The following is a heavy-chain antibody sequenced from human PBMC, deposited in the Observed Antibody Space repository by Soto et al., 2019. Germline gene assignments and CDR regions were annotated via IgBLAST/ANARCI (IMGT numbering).Heavy chain of an antibody. CDR1: GYSFTRYW. CDR3: ARTSAAGKYYYGMDV. V-gene: IGHV5-51*01. CDR2: IYPGDSDT. Sequence: RGESLKISCKGSGYSFTRYWIGWVRQMPGKGLEWVGIIYPGDSDTRYSSSFQGQVTISADKSISTAYLQWSSLKASDTAMYYCARTSAAGKYYYGMDVWGQGTTVTVSS. D-gene: IGHD6-13*01. J-gene: IGHJ6*02.